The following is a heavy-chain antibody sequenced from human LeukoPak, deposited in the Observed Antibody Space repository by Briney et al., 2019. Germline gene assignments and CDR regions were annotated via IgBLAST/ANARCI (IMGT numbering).Heavy chain of an antibody. CDR3: ARAGYSYYGSGSYFLP. V-gene: IGHV1-69*01. D-gene: IGHD3-10*01. Sequence: SVKVSCKASGGTFSSYAISWVRQAPGQGLEWMGGIIPIFGTANYAQKFQGRVTITADESTSTAYMELGSLRSEDTAVYYCARAGYSYYGSGSYFLPWGQGTLVTVSS. CDR1: GGTFSSYA. CDR2: IIPIFGTA. J-gene: IGHJ5*02.